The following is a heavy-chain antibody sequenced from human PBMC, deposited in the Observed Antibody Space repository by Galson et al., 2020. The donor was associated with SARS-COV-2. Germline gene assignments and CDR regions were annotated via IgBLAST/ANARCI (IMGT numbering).Heavy chain of an antibody. CDR1: GFTFSSYA. J-gene: IGHJ5*02. D-gene: IGHD3-10*01. Sequence: TGGSLRLSCAASGFTFSSYAMSWVRQAPGKGLEWVSLISGSGGRTYYADSVKGRFTISRDNSKNTLYLQMNSLRVEDTAVYYCAKMIQDTSGSNWFDPWGQGTLVTVSS. CDR2: ISGSGGRT. V-gene: IGHV3-23*01. CDR3: AKMIQDTSGSNWFDP.